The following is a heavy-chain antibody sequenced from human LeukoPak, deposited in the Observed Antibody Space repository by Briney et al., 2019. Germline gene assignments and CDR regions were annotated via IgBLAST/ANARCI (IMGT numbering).Heavy chain of an antibody. V-gene: IGHV4-39*07. CDR1: GGSISSSSYY. Sequence: SETLSLTCTVSGGSISSSSYYWGWIRQPPGKGLEWIVSIYYSGSTYYNPSLKSRVTISVDTSKNQFSLKLSSVTAADTAVYYCATPWEYCSGGSCYRFDYWGQGTLVTVSS. J-gene: IGHJ4*02. CDR3: ATPWEYCSGGSCYRFDY. D-gene: IGHD2-15*01. CDR2: IYYSGST.